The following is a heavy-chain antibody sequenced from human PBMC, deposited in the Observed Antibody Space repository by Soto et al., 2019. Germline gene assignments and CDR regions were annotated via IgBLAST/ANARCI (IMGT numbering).Heavy chain of an antibody. CDR1: GLTFSSYA. CDR3: ATGGRHVDY. V-gene: IGHV3-23*04. Sequence: EVQLVESAGGFVQPGGSLRLSCAASGLTFSSYAMSWVRQAPGKGLEWVSAISGGGDTYYADSVKGRFTISRDNSKNTLYLPMNSLRAEDTAVYYCATGGRHVDYWGQGTLVTVSS. J-gene: IGHJ4*02. CDR2: ISGGGDT.